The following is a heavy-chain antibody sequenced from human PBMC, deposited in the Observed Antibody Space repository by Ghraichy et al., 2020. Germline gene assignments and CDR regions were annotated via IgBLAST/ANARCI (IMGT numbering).Heavy chain of an antibody. J-gene: IGHJ4*02. D-gene: IGHD2-21*02. V-gene: IGHV3-23*01. CDR3: AKGTRGNCGGDCYRDY. CDR2: ISGSGGNT. Sequence: GGSLRLSCAASGFTFSNYAMSWVRQAPGKGLEWVSGISGSGGNTYYADSVKGRFTISRDNSKNKLYLQMNSLRAEDTAVYYCAKGTRGNCGGDCYRDYWGQGTLVTVSS. CDR1: GFTFSNYA.